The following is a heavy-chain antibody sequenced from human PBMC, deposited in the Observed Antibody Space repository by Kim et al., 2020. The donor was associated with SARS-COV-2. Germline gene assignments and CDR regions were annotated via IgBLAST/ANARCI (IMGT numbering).Heavy chain of an antibody. D-gene: IGHD3-10*01. CDR1: GGSFSGYY. Sequence: SETLSLTCAVYGGSFSGYYWSWIRQPPGKGLEWIGEINHSGSTNYNPSLKSRVTISVDTSKNQFSLKLSSVTAADTAVYYCARDSPRYGYGSGSYFAFD. J-gene: IGHJ3*02. CDR3: ARDSPRYGYGSGSYFAFD. V-gene: IGHV4-34*01. CDR2: INHSGST.